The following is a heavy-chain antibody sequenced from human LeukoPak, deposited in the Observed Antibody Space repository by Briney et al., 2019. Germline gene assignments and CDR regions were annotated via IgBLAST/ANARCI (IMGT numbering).Heavy chain of an antibody. Sequence: GGSLRLSCAASGFTFSSYAMGWVRQAPGKGLEWVSAISGSGGSTYYADSVKGRFTISRGNSKNTLYLQMNSLRAEDTAVYYCATQTAYFDYWGQGTLVTVSS. CDR2: ISGSGGST. J-gene: IGHJ4*02. V-gene: IGHV3-23*01. CDR1: GFTFSSYA. CDR3: ATQTAYFDY.